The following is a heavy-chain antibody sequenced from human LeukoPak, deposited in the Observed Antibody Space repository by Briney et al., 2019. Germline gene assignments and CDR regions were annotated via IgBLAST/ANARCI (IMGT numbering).Heavy chain of an antibody. D-gene: IGHD1-14*01. Sequence: GGSLRLSCAASGFTFDDYAMHWVRQAPGKGLGWVSGISWNSGSIGYADSVKGRFTISRDNAKNSLYLQMNSLRAEDTALYYCAKAMALSVFWFDPWGQGTLVTVSS. V-gene: IGHV3-9*01. CDR3: AKAMALSVFWFDP. J-gene: IGHJ5*02. CDR1: GFTFDDYA. CDR2: ISWNSGSI.